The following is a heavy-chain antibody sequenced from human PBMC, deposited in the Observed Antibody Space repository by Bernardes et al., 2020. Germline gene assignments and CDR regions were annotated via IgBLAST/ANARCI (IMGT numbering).Heavy chain of an antibody. Sequence: ASVKDSCKASGYTFTSYDINWVRQATGQGLEWMGWMNPNSGNTGYAQKFQGRVTMTRNTSISTAYMELSSLRSEDTAVYYCARGYCSSTSCLNWFDPWGQEPWSPAPQ. CDR3: ARGYCSSTSCLNWFDP. J-gene: IGHJ5*02. CDR1: GYTFTSYD. CDR2: MNPNSGNT. D-gene: IGHD2-2*01. V-gene: IGHV1-8*01.